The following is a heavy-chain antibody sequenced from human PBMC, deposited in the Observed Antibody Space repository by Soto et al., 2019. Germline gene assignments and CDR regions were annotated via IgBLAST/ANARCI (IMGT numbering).Heavy chain of an antibody. CDR2: IYYSGST. V-gene: IGHV4-59*01. CDR3: ARVDYYYYGMDV. J-gene: IGHJ6*02. CDR1: GGSISSYY. Sequence: SETLSLTCTVSGGSISSYYWSWIRQPPGKGLEWIGYIYYSGSTNYNPSLKSRVTISVDTSKNQFSLKLSSVTAADTAVYYCARVDYYYYGMDVWGQGTTVTVSS.